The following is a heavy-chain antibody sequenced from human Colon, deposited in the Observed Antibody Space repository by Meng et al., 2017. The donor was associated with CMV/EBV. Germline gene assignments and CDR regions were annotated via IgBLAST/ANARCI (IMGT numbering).Heavy chain of an antibody. Sequence: VSGGSIKSHGNYWGWIRQPPGKGLEWIGSMYYSGSSYYNPSLESRVSISVDTSTNRFSLNLSSVTAADTAVYYCVRSDWNYGWFDPWGQGTLVTVSS. V-gene: IGHV4-39*07. CDR1: GGSIKSHGNY. J-gene: IGHJ5*02. D-gene: IGHD1-7*01. CDR3: VRSDWNYGWFDP. CDR2: MYYSGSS.